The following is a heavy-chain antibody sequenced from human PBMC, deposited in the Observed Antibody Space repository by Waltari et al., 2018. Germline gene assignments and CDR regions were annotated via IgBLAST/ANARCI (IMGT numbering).Heavy chain of an antibody. J-gene: IGHJ4*02. V-gene: IGHV4-38-2*01. D-gene: IGHD6-13*01. Sequence: QVQLQESGPGLVKPSETLSLTCGVSGSSVDRGYFWGWIRQPPGKGLEWIGTIFQPGFTYYTPSRRGRVTMSLETSKNQFSLNLRSVTAADTAMYYCARAPGVAAAAYFDYWGQGVLVTVSS. CDR3: ARAPGVAAAAYFDY. CDR2: IFQPGFT. CDR1: GSSVDRGYF.